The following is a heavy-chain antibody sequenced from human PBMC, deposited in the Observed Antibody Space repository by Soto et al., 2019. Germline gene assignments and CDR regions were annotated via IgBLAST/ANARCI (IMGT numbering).Heavy chain of an antibody. V-gene: IGHV1-18*01. Sequence: QVHLVQSGAEVKKPGASVQVSCKASGYTVTSYGITWVRQAPGQGLEWMGWISAHNGNTDYAQKLQGRGIVTRDTSSSTGDIGVRSLISDETAVYDCAGGRYGDYLGQGSLVTVSS. CDR1: GYTVTSYG. J-gene: IGHJ4*02. CDR2: ISAHNGNT. CDR3: AGGRYGDY. D-gene: IGHD1-26*01.